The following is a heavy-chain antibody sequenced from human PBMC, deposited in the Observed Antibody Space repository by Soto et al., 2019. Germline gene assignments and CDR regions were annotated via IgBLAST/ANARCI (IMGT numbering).Heavy chain of an antibody. CDR3: AKGSALSSGYYYVTYYFDY. V-gene: IGHV3-23*01. J-gene: IGHJ4*02. D-gene: IGHD3-22*01. Sequence: GGSLRLSCAASVFTFSSYAMSWVRQAPGKGLEWVSAISGSGGSTYYADSVKGRFTISRDNSKNMLYLQMNSLRAEDTAVYYCAKGSALSSGYYYVTYYFDYRGQGTLVTVSS. CDR2: ISGSGGST. CDR1: VFTFSSYA.